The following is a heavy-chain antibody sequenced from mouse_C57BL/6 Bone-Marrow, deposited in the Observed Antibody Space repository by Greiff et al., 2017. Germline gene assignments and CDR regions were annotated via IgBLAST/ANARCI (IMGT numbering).Heavy chain of an antibody. CDR1: GYTFTSYW. CDR3: ARWVTGTGFDY. Sequence: QVQLQQPGTELVKPGASVKLSCKASGYTFTSYWMHWVKQRPGQGLEWIGNINPSNSGTNYNEKFKSKATMTVDKSSSTAYMQLSSLTSEDSAVYYCARWVTGTGFDYWGQGTTLTVSS. D-gene: IGHD4-1*01. V-gene: IGHV1-53*01. J-gene: IGHJ2*01. CDR2: INPSNSGT.